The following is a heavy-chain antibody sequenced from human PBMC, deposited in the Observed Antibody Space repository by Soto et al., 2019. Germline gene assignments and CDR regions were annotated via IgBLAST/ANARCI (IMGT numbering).Heavy chain of an antibody. CDR1: GFTFSSYG. CDR3: AKEKGGIAVAASSFDY. CDR2: ISYDGSNK. J-gene: IGHJ4*02. Sequence: PGGSLRLSCAASGFTFSSYGMHWVRQAPGKGLEWVAVISYDGSNKYYADSVKGRFTISRDNSKNTLYLQMNSLRAEDTAVYYCAKEKGGIAVAASSFDYWGQGTLVTVSS. V-gene: IGHV3-30*18. D-gene: IGHD6-19*01.